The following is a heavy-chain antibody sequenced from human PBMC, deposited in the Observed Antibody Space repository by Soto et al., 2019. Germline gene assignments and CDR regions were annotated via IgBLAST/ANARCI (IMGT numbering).Heavy chain of an antibody. J-gene: IGHJ2*01. CDR3: AIDGVGDSSSDYWYFDL. Sequence: ASVKVSCKASGYTFTSYYMHWVRQAPGQGLEWMGIINPSGGSTSYAQKFQGRVTMTRDTSTSTVYMELSSLRSKDTAVYYCAIDGVGDSSSDYWYFDLWGRGTLVTVSS. CDR2: INPSGGST. CDR1: GYTFTSYY. D-gene: IGHD6-13*01. V-gene: IGHV1-46*01.